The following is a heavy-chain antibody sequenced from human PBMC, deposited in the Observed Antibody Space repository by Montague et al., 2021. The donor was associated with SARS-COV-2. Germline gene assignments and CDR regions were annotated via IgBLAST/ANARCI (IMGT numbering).Heavy chain of an antibody. CDR3: ARSTFYSSGWCDNWYFDL. CDR2: FYTTGST. J-gene: IGHJ2*01. Sequence: SETLSLTCTASGGSISSYYWSWIRQPAAPGLEWIGRFYTTGSTNYNPSLKSQVTMSVDTSKNQFSLTLSSVTAAATAVYYCARSTFYSSGWCDNWYFDLWGRGTLVTVSS. V-gene: IGHV4-4*07. CDR1: GGSISSYY. D-gene: IGHD6-13*01.